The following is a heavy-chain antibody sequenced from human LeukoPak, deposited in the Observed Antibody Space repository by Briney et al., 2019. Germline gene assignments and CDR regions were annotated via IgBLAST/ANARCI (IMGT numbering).Heavy chain of an antibody. D-gene: IGHD2-2*02. J-gene: IGHJ3*02. CDR3: AKVQERYCSSTSCYRGAFDI. V-gene: IGHV3-30*02. CDR1: GFTFSSYG. CDR2: IRYDGCNK. Sequence: GRSLRLSCAASGFTFSSYGMHWVRQAPGKGLEWVAFIRYDGCNKYYADSVKGRFTISRDNSKNTLYLQMNSLRAEGTAVYYCAKVQERYCSSTSCYRGAFDIWGQGTMVTVSS.